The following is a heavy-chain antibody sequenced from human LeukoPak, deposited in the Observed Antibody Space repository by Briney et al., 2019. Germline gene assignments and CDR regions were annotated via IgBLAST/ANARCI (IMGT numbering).Heavy chain of an antibody. CDR1: GGSISSYY. D-gene: IGHD3-16*02. Sequence: PSETLSLTCTVSGGSISSYYWSWIRQSAGKGLEWIGSIYHSGSTYYNPSLESRVTMSLDTSKNQFSLKLSSVTAADTAVYYCARDENGYVWGSFRAWGQGTLVTVSS. CDR2: IYHSGST. CDR3: ARDENGYVWGSFRA. V-gene: IGHV4-4*07. J-gene: IGHJ5*02.